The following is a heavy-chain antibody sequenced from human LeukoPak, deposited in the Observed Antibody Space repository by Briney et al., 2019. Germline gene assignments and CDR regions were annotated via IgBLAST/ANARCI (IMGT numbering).Heavy chain of an antibody. V-gene: IGHV3-74*01. Sequence: GGSLRLSCAASGFTFSSYWMHWVRQAPGKGLVCVSRINSDGSSTSYADSVKGRFAISRDNAKNTLYLQMNSLRAEDTAVYYCATGQGHGMDVWGQGTTVTVSS. D-gene: IGHD1-14*01. CDR1: GFTFSSYW. J-gene: IGHJ6*02. CDR3: ATGQGHGMDV. CDR2: INSDGSST.